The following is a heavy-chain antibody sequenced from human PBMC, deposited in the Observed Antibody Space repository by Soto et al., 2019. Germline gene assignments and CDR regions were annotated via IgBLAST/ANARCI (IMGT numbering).Heavy chain of an antibody. CDR1: GYTFTSYG. Sequence: ASVKVSCKASGYTFTSYGISWVRQAPGQGLEWMGWISAYNGNTNYAQKLQGRVTMTTDTSTSTAYMELRSLRSDYTAVYYCARVKGGGGGGYGAYYYGMDVWGQGTTVTVSS. J-gene: IGHJ6*02. V-gene: IGHV1-18*01. D-gene: IGHD6-19*01. CDR3: ARVKGGGGGGYGAYYYGMDV. CDR2: ISAYNGNT.